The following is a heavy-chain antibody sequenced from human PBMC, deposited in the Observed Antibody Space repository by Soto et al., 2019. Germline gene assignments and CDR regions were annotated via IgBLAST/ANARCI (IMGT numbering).Heavy chain of an antibody. V-gene: IGHV4-31*03. CDR1: GGSISRDGDYYR. CDR3: ARVRENYFES. J-gene: IGHJ4*02. CDR2: MYDSGSP. Sequence: QMQLQESGPGLVSPSQTLSLTCTVSGGSISRDGDYYRWSWIRQHPGKGLEWIGYMYDSGSPYYPPSLESGVTVSVDASKNPFSLKLSSLTAADTAVYYCARVRENYFESWGQGIRVTVSS.